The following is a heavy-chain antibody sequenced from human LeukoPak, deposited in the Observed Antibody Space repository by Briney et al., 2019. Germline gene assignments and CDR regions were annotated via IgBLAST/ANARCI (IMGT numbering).Heavy chain of an antibody. CDR2: ISGSSGNT. J-gene: IGHJ4*02. CDR1: GFTFSSYA. Sequence: GGSLRLSCAASGFTFSSYAMSWVRQAPGKGLEWVSAISGSSGNTYYADSVKDRFTISRDNAKNTLNLQMNSLRAEDTAVYYCVRGNRGPDYWGQGTLVTVSS. D-gene: IGHD2/OR15-2a*01. V-gene: IGHV3-23*01. CDR3: VRGNRGPDY.